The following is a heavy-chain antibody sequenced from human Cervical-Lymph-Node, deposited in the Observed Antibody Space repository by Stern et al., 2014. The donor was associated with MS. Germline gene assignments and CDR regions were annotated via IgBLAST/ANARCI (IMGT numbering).Heavy chain of an antibody. Sequence: EVQLVESGPEVKRPGESLKISCQASGYTFTSYWIGRVRQMHGKGLELIAFVFPGGSDIIYSPSFQGQVTISADKSSSTAYLQWNNLKVSVTAIYYCARQRYFDYWGQGTLVTVSS. CDR3: ARQRYFDY. CDR1: GYTFTSYW. CDR2: VFPGGSDI. J-gene: IGHJ4*02. V-gene: IGHV5-51*01.